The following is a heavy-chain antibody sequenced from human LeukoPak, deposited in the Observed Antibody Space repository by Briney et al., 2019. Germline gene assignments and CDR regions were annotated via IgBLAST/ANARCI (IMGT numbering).Heavy chain of an antibody. D-gene: IGHD2-2*01. V-gene: IGHV3-30*02. CDR1: GFTFSSYG. J-gene: IGHJ4*02. CDR2: IWYDGSNK. CDR3: VKDCCCSSTSCYRGGPAFDY. Sequence: GGSLRLSCAASGFTFSSYGMHWVRQAPGKGLKWVAVIWYDGSNKYYADSVKGRFTISRDNSKSTLYLQMSSLRVEDTAVYYCVKDCCCSSTSCYRGGPAFDYWGQGTLVTVSS.